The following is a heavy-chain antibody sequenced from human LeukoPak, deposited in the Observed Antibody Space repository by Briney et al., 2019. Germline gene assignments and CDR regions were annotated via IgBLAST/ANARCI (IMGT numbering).Heavy chain of an antibody. CDR2: IYYSGST. D-gene: IGHD3-10*01. Sequence: SETLSLTCTVSGGSVSSGSYYWSWIRQPPGKGLEWIGYIYYSGSTNYNPSLKSRVTISVDTSKNQFSLKLSSVTAADTAVYYCARGRFIYYYGSGSYLSPLFDYWGQGTLVTVSS. J-gene: IGHJ4*02. CDR1: GGSVSSGSYY. CDR3: ARGRFIYYYGSGSYLSPLFDY. V-gene: IGHV4-61*01.